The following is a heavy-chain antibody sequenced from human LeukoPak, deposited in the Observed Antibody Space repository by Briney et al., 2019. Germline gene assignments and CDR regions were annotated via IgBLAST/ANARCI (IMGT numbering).Heavy chain of an antibody. D-gene: IGHD2-8*01. V-gene: IGHV4-39*01. J-gene: IGHJ3*01. CDR3: GRHANGDSSVAFDL. CDR1: GGSISSSSVY. Sequence: KPSETLSLTCTVSGGSISSSSVYWGWIRQPPGKGLEWIATISYSGSTTSYNPSLKSRVTISVDTSKNQFSLNLRSVTAADTAVYYCGRHANGDSSVAFDLWGQGTMVFVSS. CDR2: ISYSGSTT.